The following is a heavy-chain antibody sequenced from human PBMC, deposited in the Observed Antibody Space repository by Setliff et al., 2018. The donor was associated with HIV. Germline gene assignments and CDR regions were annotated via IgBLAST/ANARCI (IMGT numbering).Heavy chain of an antibody. D-gene: IGHD6-19*01. CDR2: INWNSDFI. Sequence: GGSLRLSCAASGFTFTYHIMYWVRQVPGKGVEWVSTINWNSDFIADAHSVKGRFTFARDNANSSLYLQMNSLRPEDSALYYCVREGSVAGRYYYYMSLWGKGTTVTVSS. J-gene: IGHJ6*03. CDR1: GFTFTYHI. V-gene: IGHV3-9*01. CDR3: VREGSVAGRYYYYMSL.